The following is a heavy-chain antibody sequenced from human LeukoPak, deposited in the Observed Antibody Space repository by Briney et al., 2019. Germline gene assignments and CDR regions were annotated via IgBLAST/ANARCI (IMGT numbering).Heavy chain of an antibody. CDR2: LFDSVNT. J-gene: IGHJ4*02. D-gene: IGHD5-18*01. Sequence: SGTLSLTCTVSGGSISSHYWSWIRQPPGKGLEWIAYLFDSVNTKDNPSLQSRLTLSADTSKNQFSLRLSSVTAADTAVYYCATIKRGSIFGYFDFWGQGIKVTVSS. CDR3: ATIKRGSIFGYFDF. CDR1: GGSISSHY. V-gene: IGHV4-59*11.